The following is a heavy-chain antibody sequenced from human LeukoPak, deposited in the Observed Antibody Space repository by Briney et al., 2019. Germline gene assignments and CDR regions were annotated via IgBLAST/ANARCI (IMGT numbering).Heavy chain of an antibody. J-gene: IGHJ6*02. CDR3: ARDKVGATRPWYYYYGMDV. V-gene: IGHV3-30-3*01. CDR1: GFTFSSYA. Sequence: GGSLRLSCVASGFTFSSYAMHWVRQAPGKGLEWVAVISYDGSNKYYADSVKGRFTISRDNSKNTLYLQMNSLRAEDTAVYYCARDKVGATRPWYYYYGMDVWGQGTTVTVSS. D-gene: IGHD1-26*01. CDR2: ISYDGSNK.